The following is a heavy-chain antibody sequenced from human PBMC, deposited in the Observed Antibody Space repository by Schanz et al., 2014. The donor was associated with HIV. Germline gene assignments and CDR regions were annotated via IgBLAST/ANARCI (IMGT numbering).Heavy chain of an antibody. CDR3: VRVANYDGDDYYQRSHFDL. V-gene: IGHV1-69*13. CDR2: IMPKFGTE. CDR1: GYTFSRSA. J-gene: IGHJ4*02. Sequence: QVQLVQSGTEVAQPGASVKVSCKASGYTFSRSAISWVRQAPGQGLEWLGLIMPKFGTENYAQKYQGRVTLTADATTAYMDLSSLKFEDTAVYYCVRVANYDGDDYYQRSHFDLWGQGTLVTVSS. D-gene: IGHD3-22*01.